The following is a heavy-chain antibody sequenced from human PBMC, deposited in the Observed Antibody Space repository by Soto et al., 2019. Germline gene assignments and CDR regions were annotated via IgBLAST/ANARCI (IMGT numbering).Heavy chain of an antibody. V-gene: IGHV3-23*01. CDR1: AFTFSSYA. J-gene: IGHJ4*02. CDR3: AKVFYYYDSSGYYYFDY. D-gene: IGHD3-22*01. CDR2: ISGSGSTI. Sequence: GGSLRLSCAASAFTFSSYAVSWVRQAPGKGPEWISSISGSGSTIYYADSVKGRFTISRDNSKNTLYLQMSSLRAEDTAVYYCAKVFYYYDSSGYYYFDYWGQGALVTVSS.